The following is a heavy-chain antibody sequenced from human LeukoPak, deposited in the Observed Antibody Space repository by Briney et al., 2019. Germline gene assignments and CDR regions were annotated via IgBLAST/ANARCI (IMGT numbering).Heavy chain of an antibody. Sequence: GGSLRLSCAASGFTFSSYWMSWVRQAPGKGLEWVANIKQDGSEKYYVDSVKGRFTISRDNAKNSLYLQMNSLRAEDTAVYYCARDLGSYYRSGWYYFDYWGQGTLVTVSS. CDR1: GFTFSSYW. V-gene: IGHV3-7*01. CDR3: ARDLGSYYRSGWYYFDY. CDR2: IKQDGSEK. D-gene: IGHD1-26*01. J-gene: IGHJ4*02.